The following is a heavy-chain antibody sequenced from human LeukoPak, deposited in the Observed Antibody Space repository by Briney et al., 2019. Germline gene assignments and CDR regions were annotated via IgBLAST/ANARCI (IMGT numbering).Heavy chain of an antibody. CDR1: GFTSSNFW. CDR2: IHPEGNEK. V-gene: IGHV3-7*04. D-gene: IGHD1-1*01. CDR3: ARGDDFSGDH. J-gene: IGHJ4*02. Sequence: PGGSLRLSCAVSGFTSSNFWMSWVRQAPGRGLEWVANIHPEGNEKYHVESVRGRFTISRDNTKNLLFLQMNGLRVEDTAVYYCARGDDFSGDHWGQGTLVTVSS.